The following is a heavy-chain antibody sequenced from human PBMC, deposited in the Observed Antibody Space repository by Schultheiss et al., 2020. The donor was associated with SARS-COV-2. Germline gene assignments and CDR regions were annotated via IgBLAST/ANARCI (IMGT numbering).Heavy chain of an antibody. CDR3: ARLPYDYTQSNSHAFFDS. CDR1: GGTFSSYA. CDR2: IIPIFGTA. V-gene: IGHV1-69*13. D-gene: IGHD2/OR15-2a*01. J-gene: IGHJ4*02. Sequence: SVKVSCKASGGTFSSYAISWVRQAPGQGLEWMGGIIPIFGTANYAQNFQGRVTITADESTTTAYMELSSLRYEDTAVYYCARLPYDYTQSNSHAFFDSWGQGTLVTVSS.